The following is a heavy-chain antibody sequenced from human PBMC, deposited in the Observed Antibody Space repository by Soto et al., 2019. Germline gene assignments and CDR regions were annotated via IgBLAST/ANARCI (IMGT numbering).Heavy chain of an antibody. CDR3: ARGYCGGGSCYSPFD. CDR1: GFTFSSYA. D-gene: IGHD2-15*01. V-gene: IGHV3-23*01. J-gene: IGHJ4*02. CDR2: ITGSGGST. Sequence: EVQLLESGGGLVQPGGSLRLSCAASGFTFSSYAMSWVRQAPGKGLEWVSGITGSGGSTYYADSVKGRFTISRDKSKNTLYRQMNSLRAEDTAVYYCARGYCGGGSCYSPFDWGQGTLFTVSS.